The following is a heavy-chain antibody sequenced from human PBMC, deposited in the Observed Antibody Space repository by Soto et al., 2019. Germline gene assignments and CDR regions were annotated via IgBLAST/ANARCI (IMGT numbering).Heavy chain of an antibody. Sequence: PVGSLRLSGAASGFTFSSYWMSWVRQAPGKGLEWVANIKQDGSEKYYVDSVKGRFTISRDNAKNSLYLQMNSLRAEDTAVYYCARDSNPYYYDSSGYYPYYYYYYGMDVWGQGTTVTVSS. V-gene: IGHV3-7*01. D-gene: IGHD3-22*01. J-gene: IGHJ6*02. CDR2: IKQDGSEK. CDR1: GFTFSSYW. CDR3: ARDSNPYYYDSSGYYPYYYYYYGMDV.